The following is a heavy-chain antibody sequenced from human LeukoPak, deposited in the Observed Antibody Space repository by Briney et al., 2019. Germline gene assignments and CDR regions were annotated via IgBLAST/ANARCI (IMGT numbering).Heavy chain of an antibody. CDR3: ARRGFGGLVTNWFDP. D-gene: IGHD3-10*01. CDR2: IYYSGST. CDR1: GGSISSSSYY. J-gene: IGHJ5*02. Sequence: SETLSLTCTVSGGSISSSSYYWGWLRQPPGKGLEWIGSIYYSGSTYYNPSLKSRVTISVDTSKNQFSLKLSSVTAADTAVYYCARRGFGGLVTNWFDPWGQGTLVTVSS. V-gene: IGHV4-39*01.